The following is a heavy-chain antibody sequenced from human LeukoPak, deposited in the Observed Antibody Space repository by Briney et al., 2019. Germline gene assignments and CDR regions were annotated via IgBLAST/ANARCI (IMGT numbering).Heavy chain of an antibody. D-gene: IGHD3-22*01. CDR2: ISAYNGNT. V-gene: IGHV1-18*01. J-gene: IGHJ4*02. CDR3: ARDRGYYYDSSGTFDY. Sequence: ASVKVSCKASGYTFTSYGISWVRQAPGQGLEWMGWISAYNGNTNYAQKLQDRVTMTTDTSTSTAYMELRSLRSDDTAVYYCARDRGYYYDSSGTFDYWGQGTLVTVSS. CDR1: GYTFTSYG.